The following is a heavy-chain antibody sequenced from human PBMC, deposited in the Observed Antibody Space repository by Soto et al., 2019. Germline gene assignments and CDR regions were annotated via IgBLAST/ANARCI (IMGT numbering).Heavy chain of an antibody. J-gene: IGHJ4*02. CDR3: AKGQYSGVAGGLDY. D-gene: IGHD1-26*01. CDR1: GLTFKSYA. CDR2: ISGSGGST. Sequence: EVHLLESGGGLVQPGGSLRLSCAASGLTFKSYAMSWVRQAPGKGLEWVSGISGSGGSTDYADSVKGRFTISRDNSKNTLYLQMNSLSVEDTALYYCAKGQYSGVAGGLDYWGQGTLVTVSS. V-gene: IGHV3-23*01.